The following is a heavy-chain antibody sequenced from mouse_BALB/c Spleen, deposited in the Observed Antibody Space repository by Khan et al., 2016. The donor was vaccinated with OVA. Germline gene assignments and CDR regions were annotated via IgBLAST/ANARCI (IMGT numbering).Heavy chain of an antibody. CDR3: ARPTMITTECAF. D-gene: IGHD2-4*01. CDR2: INPSNGST. Sequence: QVQLKQSGAELVKPGASMKLSCKASGYTFTTYWMHWVKQRPGQGLEWIGEINPSNGSTNYNEKIKRTDTLIVDKSSSTAYMHLSSLTSETSEVYYCARPTMITTECAFWGQGTLVTVSA. CDR1: GYTFTTYW. V-gene: IGHV1S81*02. J-gene: IGHJ3*01.